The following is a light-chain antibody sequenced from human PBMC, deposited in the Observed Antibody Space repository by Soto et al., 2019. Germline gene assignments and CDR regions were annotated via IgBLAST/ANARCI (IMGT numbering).Light chain of an antibody. V-gene: IGKV1-5*03. Sequence: DIQMTQSPSSLYGSVGDRVTITCRASQTISSWLACYQQKPGKAPKLLIYKASTLKSGVPSRFSGSGSGTELPLTISSLQPDHVATCYCQHFNSYAEAFCQGTKV. J-gene: IGKJ1*01. CDR2: KAS. CDR3: QHFNSYAEA. CDR1: QTISSW.